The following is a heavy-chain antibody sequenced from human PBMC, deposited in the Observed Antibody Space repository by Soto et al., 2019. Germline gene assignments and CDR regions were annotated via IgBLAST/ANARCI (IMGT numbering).Heavy chain of an antibody. D-gene: IGHD3-22*01. Sequence: VTSVKVSCTASGYTFTVYYMPWVRQDPGQGLEWMGWINPNSGGTNYAQKFQGWVTMTRDTSASTVYMEVSSLRSEDTAVYYCARAAYYYESSGYYPGDYWGQGTLVTVSS. CDR2: INPNSGGT. J-gene: IGHJ4*02. CDR3: ARAAYYYESSGYYPGDY. CDR1: GYTFTVYY. V-gene: IGHV1-2*04.